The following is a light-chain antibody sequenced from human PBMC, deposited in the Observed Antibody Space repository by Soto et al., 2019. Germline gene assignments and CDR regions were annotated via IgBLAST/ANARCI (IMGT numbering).Light chain of an antibody. J-gene: IGKJ4*01. CDR2: GAS. CDR1: QSVFDRY. V-gene: IGKV3-20*01. CDR3: QQYGSSPLT. Sequence: EIVLTQSPGTLSLSPGERATLSCSASQSVFDRYLAWYQQKPGQSPRLLIYGASSRATGIPDRFSGSGSGTDFTLTISRLEPEDFAVYYCQQYGSSPLTFGGGTKVEIK.